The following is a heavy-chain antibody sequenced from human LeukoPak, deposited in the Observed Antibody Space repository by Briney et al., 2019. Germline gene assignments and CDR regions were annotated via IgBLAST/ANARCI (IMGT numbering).Heavy chain of an antibody. D-gene: IGHD1-26*01. Sequence: ASVKVSCKASGYTFTSYDINWVRQATGQGLEWMGWMNPNSGNTGYAQKFQGRVTMTRNTSISTAYMELSSLRSEDTAVYYCATDRRGSPASGYWGQGTLVTVSS. CDR2: MNPNSGNT. V-gene: IGHV1-8*01. CDR3: ATDRRGSPASGY. J-gene: IGHJ4*02. CDR1: GYTFTSYD.